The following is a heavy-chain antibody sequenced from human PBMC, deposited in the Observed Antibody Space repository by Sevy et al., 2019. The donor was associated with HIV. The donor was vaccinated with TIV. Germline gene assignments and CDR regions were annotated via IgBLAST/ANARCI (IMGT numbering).Heavy chain of an antibody. CDR2: IYYSGST. Sequence: SETLSLTRTVSGGSISSYYWSWIRQPPGKGLEWIGYIYYSGSTNYNPSLKSRVTISVDTSKNQFSLKLSSVTAADTAVYYCARGDYGGNSCDAFDIWGQGTMVTVSS. D-gene: IGHD4-17*01. V-gene: IGHV4-59*01. CDR3: ARGDYGGNSCDAFDI. CDR1: GGSISSYY. J-gene: IGHJ3*02.